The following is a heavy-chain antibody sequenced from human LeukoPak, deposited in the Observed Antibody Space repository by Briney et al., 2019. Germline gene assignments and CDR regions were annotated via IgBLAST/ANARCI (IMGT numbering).Heavy chain of an antibody. CDR2: INHSGST. Sequence: SETLSLTCAVYGGSFSGYYWSWIRQPPGKGLEWIGEINHSGSTNYNPSLKSRVTIPVDTSKNQFSLKLSSVTAADTAVYYCAGGMSGYDYWGQGTLVTVSS. CDR3: AGGMSGYDY. CDR1: GGSFSGYY. V-gene: IGHV4-34*01. D-gene: IGHD5-12*01. J-gene: IGHJ4*02.